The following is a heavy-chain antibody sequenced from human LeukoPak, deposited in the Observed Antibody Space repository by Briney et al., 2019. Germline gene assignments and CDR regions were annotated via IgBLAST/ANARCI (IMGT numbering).Heavy chain of an antibody. CDR1: GFTFSSYA. D-gene: IGHD5-18*01. V-gene: IGHV3-23*01. CDR2: ISGSGVSA. J-gene: IGHJ4*02. Sequence: GGSLRLSCAASGFTFSSYAISWVRQAPGKGLEWVSGISGSGVSAYYADSVRGRFTISRDNAKSSLYLQMNSLRVEDTAVYYCARDCESGYSYGLCWGQGTLVTVSS. CDR3: ARDCESGYSYGLC.